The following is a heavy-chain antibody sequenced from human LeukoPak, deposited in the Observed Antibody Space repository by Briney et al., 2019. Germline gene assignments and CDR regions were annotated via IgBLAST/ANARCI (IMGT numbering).Heavy chain of an antibody. CDR2: ISAYNGNT. V-gene: IGHV1-18*01. CDR3: ARDDPYYDILTGYPTYPFDY. D-gene: IGHD3-9*01. CDR1: GGTFSSYA. Sequence: ASVKVSCKASGGTFSSYAISWVRQAPGQGLEWMGGISAYNGNTNYAQKLQGRVTMTTDTSTSTAYMELRSLRSDDTAVYYCARDDPYYDILTGYPTYPFDYWGQGTLVTVSS. J-gene: IGHJ4*02.